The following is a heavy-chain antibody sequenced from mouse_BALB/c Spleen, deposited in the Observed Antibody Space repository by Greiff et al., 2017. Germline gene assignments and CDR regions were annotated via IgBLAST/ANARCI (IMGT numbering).Heavy chain of an antibody. CDR1: GYAFTNYL. V-gene: IGHV1-54*01. J-gene: IGHJ3*01. CDR2: INPGSGGT. CDR3: TREGDTPGA. Sequence: QVQLQQSGAELVRPGTSVKVSCKASGYAFTNYLIEWVKQRPGQGLEWIGVINPGSGGTNYNEKFKGKATLTADKSSSTAYMQLSSLTSEDSAVYYCTREGDTPGAWGQGTLVTVSA. D-gene: IGHD3-3*01.